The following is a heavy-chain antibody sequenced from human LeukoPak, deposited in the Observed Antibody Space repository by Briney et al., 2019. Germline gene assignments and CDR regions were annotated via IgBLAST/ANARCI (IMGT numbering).Heavy chain of an antibody. D-gene: IGHD6-19*01. Sequence: GGSPRLSCAASGFTFDDYAMHWVRQAPGKGLEWVSGISWNSGSIGYADSVKGRFTISRDNAKNSLYLQMNSLRAEDTALYYCAKVSSGWYGSEPFDYWGQGTLVTVSS. CDR1: GFTFDDYA. V-gene: IGHV3-9*01. J-gene: IGHJ4*02. CDR2: ISWNSGSI. CDR3: AKVSSGWYGSEPFDY.